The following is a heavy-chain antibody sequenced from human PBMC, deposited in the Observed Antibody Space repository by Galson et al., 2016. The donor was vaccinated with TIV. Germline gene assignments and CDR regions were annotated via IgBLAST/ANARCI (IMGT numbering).Heavy chain of an antibody. V-gene: IGHV3-20*04. Sequence: SLRLSCAASGFTFDDYGVSWVRQAPGKGLEWVSSINWNGGSTGYADSVKGRFTISRDNAKNSLYLQMNSLRAEDTALYYCAKQWLKDYYGMDVWGPGTTVTVSS. CDR3: AKQWLKDYYGMDV. D-gene: IGHD6-19*01. J-gene: IGHJ6*02. CDR2: INWNGGST. CDR1: GFTFDDYG.